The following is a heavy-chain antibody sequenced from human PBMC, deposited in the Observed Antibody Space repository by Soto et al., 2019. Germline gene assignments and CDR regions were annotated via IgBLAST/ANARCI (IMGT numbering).Heavy chain of an antibody. J-gene: IGHJ4*02. CDR2: IYHSGST. CDR3: DRESWVGGPDY. D-gene: IGHD1-26*01. CDR1: GGSISSGGYS. Sequence: PSETLSLTCAVSGGSISSGGYSWSWIRQPPGKGLEWIGYIYHSGSTYYNPSLKSRVTISVDRSKNQFSLKLSSVTAADTAVYYCDRESWVGGPDYWGQGTLVTVSS. V-gene: IGHV4-30-2*01.